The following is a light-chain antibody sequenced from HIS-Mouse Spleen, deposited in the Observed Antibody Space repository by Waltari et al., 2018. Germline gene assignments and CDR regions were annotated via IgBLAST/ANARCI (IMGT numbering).Light chain of an antibody. J-gene: IGLJ3*02. CDR1: SSDVGGYNY. CDR2: DVS. CDR3: SSYTSSSTRV. V-gene: IGLV2-14*03. Sequence: QSALTQPASVSGSPGQSITISCTGTSSDVGGYNYVSWYQQHPGKAPKLMIYDVSNRPSWVSNRFSCSKSGNTASLTISGLQAEDEADYYCSSYTSSSTRVFGGGTKLTVL.